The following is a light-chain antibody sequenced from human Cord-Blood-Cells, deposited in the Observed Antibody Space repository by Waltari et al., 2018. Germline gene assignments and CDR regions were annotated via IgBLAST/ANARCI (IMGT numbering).Light chain of an antibody. CDR2: EVS. CDR1: SSDVGGYNY. CDR3: SSYAGSNNGNVV. V-gene: IGLV2-8*01. Sequence: QSALTPPPSASGSPGQSVTISCTGTSSDVGGYNYVSWYQQHPGKAPKLMIYEVSKRPSGVPDRFSGSKSGNTASLTVSGLQAEDEADYYCSSYAGSNNGNVVFGGGTKLTVL. J-gene: IGLJ2*01.